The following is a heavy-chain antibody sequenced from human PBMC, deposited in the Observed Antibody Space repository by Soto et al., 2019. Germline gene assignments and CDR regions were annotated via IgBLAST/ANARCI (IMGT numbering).Heavy chain of an antibody. CDR1: GFTFSSYG. Sequence: GGSLRLSCAASGFTFSSYGMHWVRQAPGKGLEWVAVIWYDGSNKYYADSVKGRFTISRDNSKNTLYLQMNSLRAEDTAVYYCARGGRTFAITMVRGVISYFDYWGQGTLVTVSS. CDR2: IWYDGSNK. CDR3: ARGGRTFAITMVRGVISYFDY. J-gene: IGHJ4*02. V-gene: IGHV3-33*01. D-gene: IGHD3-10*01.